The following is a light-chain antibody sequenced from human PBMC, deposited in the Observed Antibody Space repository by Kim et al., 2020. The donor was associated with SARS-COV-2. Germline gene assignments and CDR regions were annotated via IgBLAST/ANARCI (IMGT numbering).Light chain of an antibody. V-gene: IGLV10-54*04. CDR2: TTN. J-gene: IGLJ2*01. CDR3: SSWDSSINAWV. CDR1: RANVGTNG. Sequence: HTPTISGRGKRANVGTNGADWLQQHLGRPPRRLSYTTNNRPSGISERFSASRSGDTASLTISGLQPEDEADYYCSSWDSSINAWVFGGGTQLTVL.